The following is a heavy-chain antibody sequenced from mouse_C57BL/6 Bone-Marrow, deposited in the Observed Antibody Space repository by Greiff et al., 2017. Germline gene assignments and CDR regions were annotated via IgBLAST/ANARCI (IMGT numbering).Heavy chain of an antibody. CDR3: ARDYGGSYWYFDV. V-gene: IGHV1-85*01. Sequence: VQLQQSGPELVKPGASVKLSCKASGYTFTSYDINWVKQRPGQGLEWIRWLYPRDCSTKYNAKFKGKATLTGDPSSSTAYMELHSLTSEDSAVYFCARDYGGSYWYFDVWGTGTTVTVSS. D-gene: IGHD1-1*01. J-gene: IGHJ1*03. CDR2: LYPRDCST. CDR1: GYTFTSYD.